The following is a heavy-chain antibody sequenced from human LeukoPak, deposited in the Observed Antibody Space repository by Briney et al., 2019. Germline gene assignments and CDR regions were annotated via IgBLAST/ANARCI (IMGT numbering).Heavy chain of an antibody. CDR1: GGTFSSYA. Sequence: SVKVSCKASGGTFSSYAISWVRQAPGQGLEWMGRIIPILGIPNYAPKLQHRVTITADKSTGTAYMDLSSLRSEDTAVYYCARSYYDSSGYYYFDSWGQGTLVTVSS. CDR2: IIPILGIP. CDR3: ARSYYDSSGYYYFDS. J-gene: IGHJ4*02. V-gene: IGHV1-69*04. D-gene: IGHD3-22*01.